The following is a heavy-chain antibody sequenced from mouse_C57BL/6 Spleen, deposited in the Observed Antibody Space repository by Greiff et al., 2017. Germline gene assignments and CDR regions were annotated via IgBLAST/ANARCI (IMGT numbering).Heavy chain of an antibody. D-gene: IGHD1-1*01. J-gene: IGHJ2*01. Sequence: VQVVESGPELVKPGASVKISCKASGYAFSSSWMNWVKQRPGQGLEWIGRIYPGDGDTNYNGKFKGKATLTADKSSSTAYMQLSSLTSEDSAVYFYARRITPVVASFDYWGQGTTLTVSS. V-gene: IGHV1-82*01. CDR3: ARRITPVVASFDY. CDR2: IYPGDGDT. CDR1: GYAFSSSW.